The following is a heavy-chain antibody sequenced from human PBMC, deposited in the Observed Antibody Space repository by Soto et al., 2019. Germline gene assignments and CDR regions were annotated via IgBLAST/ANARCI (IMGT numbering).Heavy chain of an antibody. CDR1: GGTFSTYT. J-gene: IGHJ4*02. D-gene: IGHD2-15*01. V-gene: IGHV1-69*12. CDR2: ISPGIDIR. CDR3: AGGMCFGGSSYLDV. Sequence: QVQLVQSGAEVKKPGSSVKVSCKASGGTFSTYTLYWVRHAPGQGLEWMGGISPGIDIRDYARKFQGRVTITADESTSTVYTPLSTLISEDTALYYCAGGMCFGGSSYLDVWGQGTLVTVSS.